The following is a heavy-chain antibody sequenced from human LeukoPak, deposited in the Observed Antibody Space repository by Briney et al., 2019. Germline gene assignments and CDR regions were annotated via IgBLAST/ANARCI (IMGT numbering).Heavy chain of an antibody. V-gene: IGHV3-9*03. CDR1: GFTFDDYA. CDR3: AKGYSSILFHSFDY. D-gene: IGHD6-13*01. Sequence: GGSLRLSCAASGFTFDDYAMHWVRQTPEKGLEWVSGISWSSGGIGYADSVKGRFTISRDNAKNSLYLQMNSLRAEDMALYFCAKGYSSILFHSFDYWGQGTLVTVSS. J-gene: IGHJ4*02. CDR2: ISWSSGGI.